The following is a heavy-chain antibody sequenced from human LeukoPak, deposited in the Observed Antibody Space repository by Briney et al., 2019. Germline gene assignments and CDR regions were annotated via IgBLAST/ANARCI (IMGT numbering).Heavy chain of an antibody. CDR1: GYTFTSYD. D-gene: IGHD1-26*01. CDR3: ARDRIVGPTDAFDI. CDR2: MNPNSGNT. V-gene: IGHV1-8*01. Sequence: ASVKVSCKASGYTFTSYDINWVRQATGQGLEWMGWMNPNSGNTGYAQKFQGRVTMTRNTSISTAYMELSSLSSEDTAVYYCARDRIVGPTDAFDIWGQGTMVTFSS. J-gene: IGHJ3*02.